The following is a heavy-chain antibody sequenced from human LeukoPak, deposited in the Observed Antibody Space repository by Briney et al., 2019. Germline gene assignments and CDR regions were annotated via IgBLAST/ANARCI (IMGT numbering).Heavy chain of an antibody. Sequence: SGGSLRLSCAASGFTFSSYAMSWVRQAPGKGLEWVSAISGSGGSTYYADSVKGRFTISRDNSKNTLYLQMNSLRAEDTAVYYCAKNRLLLDYFDYWGQGTLVTVSS. CDR2: ISGSGGST. CDR3: AKNRLLLDYFDY. CDR1: GFTFSSYA. V-gene: IGHV3-23*01. J-gene: IGHJ4*02. D-gene: IGHD2-2*01.